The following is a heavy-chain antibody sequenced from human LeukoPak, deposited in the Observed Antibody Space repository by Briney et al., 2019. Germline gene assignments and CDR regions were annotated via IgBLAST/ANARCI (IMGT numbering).Heavy chain of an antibody. V-gene: IGHV6-1*01. D-gene: IGHD6-13*01. Sequence: SQSLSLTCAISGDSVSSNSAACNWIRQSPSRGLEWLGRTYYRSKWYNDYAVSVKSRITINPDTSKNQFSLQLNSVTPEDTAVYYCARDPGSSWGYFDYWGQGTLVTVSS. CDR1: GDSVSSNSAA. J-gene: IGHJ4*02. CDR2: TYYRSKWYN. CDR3: ARDPGSSWGYFDY.